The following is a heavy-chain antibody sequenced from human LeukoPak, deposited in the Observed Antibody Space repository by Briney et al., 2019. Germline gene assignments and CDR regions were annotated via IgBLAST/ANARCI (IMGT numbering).Heavy chain of an antibody. CDR2: IYYSGST. V-gene: IGHV4-38-2*02. CDR1: GYSISSGYY. D-gene: IGHD3-10*01. CDR3: ARHSYYYGSGSYHYYYYYYMDV. Sequence: PSETLSLTCTVSGYSISSGYYWGWIRQPPGKGLEWIGSIYYSGSTYYNPSLKSRVTISVDTSKNQFSLKLSSVTAADTAVYYCARHSYYYGSGSYHYYYYYYMDVWGKGTTVTVSS. J-gene: IGHJ6*03.